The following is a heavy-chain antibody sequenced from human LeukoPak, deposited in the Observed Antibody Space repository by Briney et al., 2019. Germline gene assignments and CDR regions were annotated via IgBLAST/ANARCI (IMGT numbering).Heavy chain of an antibody. CDR2: MSTSSTYT. J-gene: IGHJ5*02. CDR3: ARDWYCSSSICYTDRNWFDP. CDR1: GFTFSDYY. Sequence: PGGSLRLSCAASGFTFSDYYMSYLRQAPGKGLEWVSYMSTSSTYTDYADSVRGRFTISRDNAKNLLYLQMNSLRPEDTAVYYCARDWYCSSSICYTDRNWFDPWGQGTLVTVSS. D-gene: IGHD2-2*02. V-gene: IGHV3-11*05.